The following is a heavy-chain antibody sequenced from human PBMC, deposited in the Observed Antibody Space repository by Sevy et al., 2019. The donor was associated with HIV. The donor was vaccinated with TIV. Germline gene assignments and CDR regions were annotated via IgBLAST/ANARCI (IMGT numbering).Heavy chain of an antibody. CDR1: GSTFSSFY. V-gene: IGHV1-2*06. CDR3: EGQFTGRYNWFDP. Sequence: ASVKVSCTTLGSTFSSFYIQWVRQTPGQGLEWVGRINPQNGDTKYAQKFQGRVTMTRDTSMKTAYMDLASLTSDDTAVYYCEGQFTGRYNWFDPWGQGTLVTVSS. D-gene: IGHD1-26*01. J-gene: IGHJ5*02. CDR2: INPQNGDT.